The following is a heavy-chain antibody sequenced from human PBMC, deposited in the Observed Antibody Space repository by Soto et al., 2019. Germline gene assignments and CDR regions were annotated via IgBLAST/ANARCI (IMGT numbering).Heavy chain of an antibody. CDR3: ARPRDIVVVPAAMGGWFDP. V-gene: IGHV4-39*01. Sequence: SETLSLTCTVSGGSISSSSYYWGWIRQPPGKGLEWIGSIYYSGSTYYNPSLKSRVTISVDTSKNQFSLKLSSVTAADTAVYYCARPRDIVVVPAAMGGWFDPWGQGTLVTVSS. CDR1: GGSISSSSYY. J-gene: IGHJ5*02. D-gene: IGHD2-2*01. CDR2: IYYSGST.